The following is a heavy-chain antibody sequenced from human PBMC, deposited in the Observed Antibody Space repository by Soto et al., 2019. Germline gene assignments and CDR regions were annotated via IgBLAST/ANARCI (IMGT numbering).Heavy chain of an antibody. CDR1: GFTFSRYA. D-gene: IGHD2-8*01. CDR2: ISRDGSSK. V-gene: IGHV3-30-3*01. Sequence: GGSLRLSCAASGFTFSRYAMHWVRQAPGEGLEWVAVISRDGSSKYYGDSVKGRFTVSRDNSNNTLYLSMTSLRPDNTAVFYCARSRNGAVPDSINFWGQGTLVTVSS. CDR3: ARSRNGAVPDSINF. J-gene: IGHJ4*02.